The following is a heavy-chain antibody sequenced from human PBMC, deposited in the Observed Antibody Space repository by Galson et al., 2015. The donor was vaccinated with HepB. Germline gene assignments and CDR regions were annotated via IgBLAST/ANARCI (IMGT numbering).Heavy chain of an antibody. Sequence: SLRLSCAASGFTFSSYSMNWVRQAPGKGLEWVSYISSSSTIYYADSVKGRFTISRDKAKNSLYLQMNSLRDEDTAVYYCARDAYVVRGVIYYYYGMDVWGQGTTVTVSS. J-gene: IGHJ6*02. CDR2: ISSSSTI. V-gene: IGHV3-48*02. CDR1: GFTFSSYS. D-gene: IGHD3-10*01. CDR3: ARDAYVVRGVIYYYYGMDV.